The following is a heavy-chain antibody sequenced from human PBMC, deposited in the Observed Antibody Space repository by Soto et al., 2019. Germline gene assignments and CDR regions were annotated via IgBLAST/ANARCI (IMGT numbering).Heavy chain of an antibody. D-gene: IGHD5-18*01. CDR1: GGSISSYY. J-gene: IGHJ4*02. CDR3: ARDRGYSYAIDY. CDR2: IYYSGST. Sequence: SATLSLTCTVSGGSISSYYWSWIRQPPGKGLEWIGYIYYSGSTNYNPSLKSRVTISVDTSKNQFSLKLSSVTAADTAVYYCARDRGYSYAIDYWGQGTLVTVSS. V-gene: IGHV4-59*01.